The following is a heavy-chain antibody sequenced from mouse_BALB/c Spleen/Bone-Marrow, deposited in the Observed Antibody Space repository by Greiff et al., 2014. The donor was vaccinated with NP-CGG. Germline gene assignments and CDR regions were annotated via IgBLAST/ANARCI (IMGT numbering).Heavy chain of an antibody. J-gene: IGHJ2*01. CDR3: ARGGISVDY. CDR2: IYPGDGDT. V-gene: IGHV1-80*01. Sequence: VKLVESGAELVRPGSSVKISCKSSGYAFSTYWINWVEQRPGQGLEWIGQIYPGDGDTDFNGKFKGKATLTADRSSNTAYMEFSSLTSEDSAVYFCARGGISVDYWGQGTTLTVSS. CDR1: GYAFSTYW.